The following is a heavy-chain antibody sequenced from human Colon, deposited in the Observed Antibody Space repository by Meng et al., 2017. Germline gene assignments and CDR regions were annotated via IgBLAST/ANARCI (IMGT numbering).Heavy chain of an antibody. Sequence: QRQLQESGPGLVKPSQTLSLICSVSGGSNISGGYYWSWIRQHPQKGLEWIGYISNSGSAYYNPSLKSRVSISVDTSKNQFSLKMDTVTAADTALYYCARAGLHSYYFDFWGQGTLVTVSS. D-gene: IGHD2-21*01. V-gene: IGHV4-31*02. CDR1: GGSNISGGYY. CDR2: ISNSGSA. CDR3: ARAGLHSYYFDF. J-gene: IGHJ4*02.